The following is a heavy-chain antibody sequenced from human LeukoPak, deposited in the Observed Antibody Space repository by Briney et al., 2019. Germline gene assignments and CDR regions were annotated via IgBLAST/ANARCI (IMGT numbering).Heavy chain of an antibody. D-gene: IGHD3-22*01. Sequence: TGGSLGLSCAASGFTFSSYWMSWVRQAPGKGLEWVANIKQDGSEKYYVDSVKGRFTISRDNAKNSLYLQMNSLRAEDTAVYYCATIDYYDSSGYYYWGQGTLVTVSS. J-gene: IGHJ4*02. CDR1: GFTFSSYW. CDR2: IKQDGSEK. CDR3: ATIDYYDSSGYYY. V-gene: IGHV3-7*01.